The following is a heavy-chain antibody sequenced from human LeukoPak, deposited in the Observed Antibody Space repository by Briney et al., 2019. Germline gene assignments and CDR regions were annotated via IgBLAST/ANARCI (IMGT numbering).Heavy chain of an antibody. J-gene: IGHJ6*04. D-gene: IGHD3-10*02. CDR2: IPYDGSNK. V-gene: IGHV3-30*04. Sequence: GRTLRLSCAASGFTFSSYAMHWVRQAPGKGLEWVALIPYDGSNKYYADSVKGRFTISRDNAKNSLYLQMNSLRAEDTAVYYCAELGITMIGGVWGKGTTVTISS. CDR3: AELGITMIGGV. CDR1: GFTFSSYA.